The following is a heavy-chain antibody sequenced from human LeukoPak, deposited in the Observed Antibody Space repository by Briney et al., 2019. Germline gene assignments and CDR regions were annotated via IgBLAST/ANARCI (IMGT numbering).Heavy chain of an antibody. J-gene: IGHJ4*02. CDR2: INHSGST. CDR1: GGSFSGYY. D-gene: IGHD6-13*01. CDR3: ARGLYSKSGDYYFDY. Sequence: PSETLSLTCAVYGGSFSGYYWSWIRQPPGKGLEWIGEINHSGSTNYNPSLKSRVTISVDTSKNQFSLNLSSVTAADTAVYYCARGLYSKSGDYYFDYWGQGTLVTVSS. V-gene: IGHV4-34*01.